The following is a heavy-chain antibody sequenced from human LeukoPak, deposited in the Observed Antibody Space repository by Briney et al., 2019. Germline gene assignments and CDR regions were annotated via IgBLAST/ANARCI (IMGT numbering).Heavy chain of an antibody. J-gene: IGHJ4*02. CDR1: GFIFSRYW. CDR3: ARDPGPYCGGDCYYFDY. Sequence: GGSLRLSCAASGFIFSRYWMHWVRQAPGKGLVWVSRIHNDGSGTSYADSVKGRFTISRDNAKNTLYLQMNSLRAEDTAVYYCARDPGPYCGGDCYYFDYWGPGTLVTVSS. D-gene: IGHD2-21*02. CDR2: IHNDGSGT. V-gene: IGHV3-74*01.